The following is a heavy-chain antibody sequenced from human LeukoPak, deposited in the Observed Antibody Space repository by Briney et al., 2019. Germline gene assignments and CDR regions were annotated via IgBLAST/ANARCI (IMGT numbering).Heavy chain of an antibody. V-gene: IGHV1-69*04. D-gene: IGHD5-24*01. Sequence: SVKVSCKASGGTFSSYAISWVRQAPGQGLAWMGRVIPILGIANYAQKFQGRVTITADKSTSTAYMELSSLRSEDTAVYYCARDRWLQYYFQHWGQGTLVTVSS. CDR2: VIPILGIA. CDR1: GGTFSSYA. CDR3: ARDRWLQYYFQH. J-gene: IGHJ1*01.